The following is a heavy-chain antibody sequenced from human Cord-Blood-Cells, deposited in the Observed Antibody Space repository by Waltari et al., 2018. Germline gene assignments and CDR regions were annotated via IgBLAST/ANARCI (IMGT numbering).Heavy chain of an antibody. D-gene: IGHD7-27*01. CDR2: IDYSGST. Sequence: QLQLQESGPGLVKPSETLSLTCTVSGGSISSSSYYWAWRRQPPGKGLEWIGSIDYSGSTYYNPSLKSRVTISVDTSKNQFSLKLSSVTAADTAVYYCARKATGVRFDYWGQGTLVTVSS. V-gene: IGHV4-39*01. CDR1: GGSISSSSYY. J-gene: IGHJ4*02. CDR3: ARKATGVRFDY.